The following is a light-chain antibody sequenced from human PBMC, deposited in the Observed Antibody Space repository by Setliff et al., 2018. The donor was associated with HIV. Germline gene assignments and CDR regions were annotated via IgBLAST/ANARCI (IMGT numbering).Light chain of an antibody. CDR3: HQYGASPVT. J-gene: IGKJ5*01. CDR2: DAS. Sequence: EIVLTQSPGTLSLSPGERAVLSRRASQNVTSRHLDWYQQKPGLAPRLLIYDASTRPTGTPDRFTGSGSGTDFTLTIDRLELEDFAVYFCHQYGASPVTFGQGTRLEIK. V-gene: IGKV3D-20*01. CDR1: QNVTSRH.